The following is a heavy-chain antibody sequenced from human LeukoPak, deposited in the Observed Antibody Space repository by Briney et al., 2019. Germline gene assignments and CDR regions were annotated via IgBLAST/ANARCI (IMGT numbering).Heavy chain of an antibody. Sequence: PSETLSLTCAVSGGSISSSNWWSWVRQPPGKGLEWIGEIYHSGSTNYNPSLKSRVTISVDKSKNQFSLKLSSVTAADTAVYYCARDHRRYDSSGYDYWGQGTLVTVSS. CDR2: IYHSGST. CDR3: ARDHRRYDSSGYDY. V-gene: IGHV4-4*02. CDR1: GGSISSSNW. J-gene: IGHJ4*02. D-gene: IGHD3-22*01.